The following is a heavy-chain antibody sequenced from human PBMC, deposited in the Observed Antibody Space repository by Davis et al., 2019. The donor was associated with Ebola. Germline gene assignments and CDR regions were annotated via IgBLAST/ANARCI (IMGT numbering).Heavy chain of an antibody. Sequence: GESLKISCAASGFTFSSYSMNWVRQAPGKGLEWVSSSSSSSSYIYYADSVKGRFTISRDNAKNSLYLQMNSLRAEDTAVYYCARARIAVAGTRNYYYYGMDVWGQGTTVTVSS. V-gene: IGHV3-21*01. CDR1: GFTFSSYS. CDR3: ARARIAVAGTRNYYYYGMDV. D-gene: IGHD6-19*01. J-gene: IGHJ6*02. CDR2: SSSSSSYI.